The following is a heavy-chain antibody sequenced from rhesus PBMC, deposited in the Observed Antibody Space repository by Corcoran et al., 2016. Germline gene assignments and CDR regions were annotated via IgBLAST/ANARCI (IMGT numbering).Heavy chain of an antibody. V-gene: IGHV4-99*01. CDR2: ITVSYGST. J-gene: IGHJ4*01. CDR3: AQYDWNYYFDY. Sequence: QVQLQESGPGLVQPSAPLSLTCAVSGYSISNDYYWAWISQPPGKGLEYIGYITVSYGSTYYNPSLKSRVTISKDTSKNQFFLKLSSVTDADTAVYYCAQYDWNYYFDYWGQGVLVTVSS. CDR1: GYSISNDYY. D-gene: IGHD1-26*01.